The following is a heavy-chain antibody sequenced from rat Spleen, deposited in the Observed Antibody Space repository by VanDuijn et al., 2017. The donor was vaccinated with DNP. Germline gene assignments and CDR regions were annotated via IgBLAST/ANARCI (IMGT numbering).Heavy chain of an antibody. V-gene: IGHV1-43*01. CDR2: IYTGSGGT. Sequence: QVQLQQSGSELAKPGSSVKISCEASGYTFTTYYIGWIKQTTGQGLEYIGYIYTGSGGTNYNEKFRGKATLTVDKSSSSAFMQLSSLTPDDSAVYYCARSWGGVRGMGVAYGGQSTLVTVSS. J-gene: IGHJ3*01. CDR1: GYTFTTYY. CDR3: ARSWGGVRGMGVAY. D-gene: IGHD4-3*01.